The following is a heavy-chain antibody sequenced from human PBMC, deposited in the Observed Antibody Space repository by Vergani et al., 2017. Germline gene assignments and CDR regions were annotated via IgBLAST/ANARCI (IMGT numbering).Heavy chain of an antibody. CDR1: GYTFTSYG. J-gene: IGHJ4*02. D-gene: IGHD6-13*01. CDR3: ARDLPLSGYSSSWYDY. CDR2: ISAYNGNT. V-gene: IGHV1-18*01. Sequence: QVQLVQSGAEVKKPGASVKVSCKASGYTFTSYGISWVRKAPGQGLEWMGWISAYNGNTNYAQKLQGRVTMTTDTYTSTAYMELRSLRSDYTAVYYCARDLPLSGYSSSWYDYWGQGTLVTVSS.